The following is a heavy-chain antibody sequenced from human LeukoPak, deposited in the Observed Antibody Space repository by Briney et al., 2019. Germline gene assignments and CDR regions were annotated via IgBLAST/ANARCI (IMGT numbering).Heavy chain of an antibody. Sequence: GGSLRLSCAASGFTFSDYAMTWIRQAPGKGLEWVSTISGSGISTYFADSVKGRFTISRDNSKNTLYLQMKNLRVEHTAVYYCAKGLHGGVGYGVDVWGQGTTVSVSS. V-gene: IGHV3-23*01. J-gene: IGHJ6*02. CDR2: ISGSGIST. D-gene: IGHD3-16*01. CDR3: AKGLHGGVGYGVDV. CDR1: GFTFSDYA.